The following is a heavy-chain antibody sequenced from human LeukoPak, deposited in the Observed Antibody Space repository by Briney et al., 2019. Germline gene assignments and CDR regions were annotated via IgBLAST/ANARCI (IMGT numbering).Heavy chain of an antibody. V-gene: IGHV4-61*02. CDR3: ARSDAEYYYDSSGYSHYFDY. Sequence: PSETLSLTCTVSGDSISSGDYYWSWIRQPAGKGLEWIGRISSSGSTNYNPSLKSRVTISIDTSKNQFSLKLSSVTAADTAVYYCARSDAEYYYDSSGYSHYFDYWGQGTLVTVSS. D-gene: IGHD3-22*01. J-gene: IGHJ4*02. CDR2: ISSSGST. CDR1: GDSISSGDYY.